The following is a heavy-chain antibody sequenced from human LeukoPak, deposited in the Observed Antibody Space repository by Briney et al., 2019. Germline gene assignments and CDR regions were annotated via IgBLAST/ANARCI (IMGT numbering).Heavy chain of an antibody. CDR3: ARAQGVYYYGMDV. CDR1: GGSISSYY. Sequence: SETLSLTCTVSGGSISSYYWSWIRQPPGKGLEWIGYIYYSGSTNYNPSLKSRVTISVDTSKNQFSLKLSSVTAADTAVYYCARAQGVYYYGMDVWGQGTTVTVSS. V-gene: IGHV4-59*12. J-gene: IGHJ6*02. CDR2: IYYSGST.